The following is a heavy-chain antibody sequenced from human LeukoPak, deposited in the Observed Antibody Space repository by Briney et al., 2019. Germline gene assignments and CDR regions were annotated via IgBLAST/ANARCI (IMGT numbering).Heavy chain of an antibody. D-gene: IGHD3-22*01. J-gene: IGHJ3*02. CDR3: AKDIGSLTYYYDSSGYSGPLDI. Sequence: GGSLRLSCAASGFTFSSYWMSWVRQAPGKGLEWVANIKQDGSEKYYVDSVKGRFTISRDNAKKSLHLQMNSLRAEDTALYYCAKDIGSLTYYYDSSGYSGPLDIWGQGTMVTVSS. CDR1: GFTFSSYW. V-gene: IGHV3-7*03. CDR2: IKQDGSEK.